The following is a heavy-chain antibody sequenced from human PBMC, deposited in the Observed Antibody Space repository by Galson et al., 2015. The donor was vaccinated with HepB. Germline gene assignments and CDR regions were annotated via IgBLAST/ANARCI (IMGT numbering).Heavy chain of an antibody. V-gene: IGHV3-48*01. CDR3: ARDSRATFGEPNWFDP. D-gene: IGHD3-3*01. J-gene: IGHJ5*02. CDR2: ISATSSTI. CDR1: GFTFSRYN. Sequence: SLRLSCAASGFTFSRYNMNWVRQVPGKGLEWISYISATSSTIEYADAVKGRFTISRDNAKNPLFLQMSSLRAEDTAVYYCARDSRATFGEPNWFDPWGQGTLVTVSS.